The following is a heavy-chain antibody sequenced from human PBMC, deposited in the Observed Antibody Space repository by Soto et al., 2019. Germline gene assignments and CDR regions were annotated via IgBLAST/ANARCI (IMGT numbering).Heavy chain of an antibody. Sequence: PGGSLRLSCAASGFTFSSYAMHWVRQAPGKGLEWVAVISYDGSNKYYADSVKGRFTISRDNSKNTLYLQMNSLRAEDTAVYYCARDRAAGNSYYYYYGMDVWGQGTTVTVYS. J-gene: IGHJ6*02. CDR1: GFTFSSYA. V-gene: IGHV3-30-3*01. D-gene: IGHD6-13*01. CDR2: ISYDGSNK. CDR3: ARDRAAGNSYYYYYGMDV.